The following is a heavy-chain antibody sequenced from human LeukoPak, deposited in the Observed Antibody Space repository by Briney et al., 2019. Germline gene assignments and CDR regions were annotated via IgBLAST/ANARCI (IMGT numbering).Heavy chain of an antibody. CDR1: GFTFSSYG. V-gene: IGHV3-30*02. D-gene: IGHD1-1*01. CDR2: IRYDGRNK. J-gene: IGHJ4*02. Sequence: GGTLRLSCAASGFTFSSYGMHWARQAPGKGLVGVAFIRYDGRNKFYADSVKGRFTISRDNSNNTLYLQMNSLRAEDTAVYYCAKVGDPSNSPYYFDYWGQGTLVTVSS. CDR3: AKVGDPSNSPYYFDY.